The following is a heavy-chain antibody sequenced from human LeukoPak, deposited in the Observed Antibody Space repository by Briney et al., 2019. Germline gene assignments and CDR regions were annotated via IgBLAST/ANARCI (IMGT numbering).Heavy chain of an antibody. V-gene: IGHV3-23*01. D-gene: IGHD5/OR15-5a*01. CDR1: RFSFSSFA. J-gene: IGHJ4*02. Sequence: PGGSLRLSCAASRFSFSSFAMTWVRQAPGKGLEWVSTISGSGFGTYSADSVKGRLTISRDNSKNTLYLQMNSLRAEDTAIYYCAKGRSLYPPTTHDYWGQGTLVTVSS. CDR2: ISGSGFGT. CDR3: AKGRSLYPPTTHDY.